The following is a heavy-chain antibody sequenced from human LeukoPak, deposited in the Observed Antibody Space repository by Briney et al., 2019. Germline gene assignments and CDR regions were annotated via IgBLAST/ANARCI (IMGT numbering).Heavy chain of an antibody. CDR3: AKDYGYSSSWYDY. Sequence: HPGGSLRLSCEASGFTFDDYGMHWVRQAPGKGLEWVSTISWNSASVGYVDSVKGRFTISRGNAKKTLYLQMNSLRPEDTALYYCAKDYGYSSSWYDYWGQGTLVTVSS. V-gene: IGHV3-9*01. CDR1: GFTFDDYG. D-gene: IGHD6-13*01. CDR2: ISWNSASV. J-gene: IGHJ4*02.